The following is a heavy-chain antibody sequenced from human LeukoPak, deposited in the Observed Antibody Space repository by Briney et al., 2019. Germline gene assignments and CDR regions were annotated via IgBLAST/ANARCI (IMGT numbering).Heavy chain of an antibody. D-gene: IGHD6-6*01. CDR1: GGSISSYY. CDR2: IYYSGST. V-gene: IGHV4-59*12. J-gene: IGHJ6*03. Sequence: SETLSLTCTGSGGSISSYYWSWIRQPPGKGLEWIGYIYYSGSTNYNPSLKSRVTISVDTSKNQFSLKLSSVTAADTAVYYCARAEGSSSRGGYYYMDVWGKGTTVTVSS. CDR3: ARAEGSSSRGGYYYMDV.